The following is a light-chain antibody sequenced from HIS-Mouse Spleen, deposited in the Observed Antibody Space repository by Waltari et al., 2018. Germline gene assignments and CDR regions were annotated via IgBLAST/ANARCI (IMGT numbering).Light chain of an antibody. CDR3: QVWDSSSDHVV. V-gene: IGLV3-21*03. CDR2: DDS. J-gene: IGLJ2*01. Sequence: SYVLTQPPSVSVAPGKTARITCGGNNIGSKSVHWYQQKPGQAPVLVVYDDSDRPAGIPERVAGANAGNTATLTISRVEAGDEADYNCQVWDSSSDHVVFGGGTKLTVL. CDR1: NIGSKS.